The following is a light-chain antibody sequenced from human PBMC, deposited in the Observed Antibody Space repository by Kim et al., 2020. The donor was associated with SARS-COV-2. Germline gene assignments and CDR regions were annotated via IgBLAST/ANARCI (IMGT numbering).Light chain of an antibody. Sequence: SVGDRVTITCRASQDIRKDLVWYQQSPGRAPKRLIYGASSLQSGVPSRFSGSGSGTEFTLTISSMQPEDFATYFCLQHNSYPITFGQGTRLEIK. V-gene: IGKV1-17*01. J-gene: IGKJ5*01. CDR2: GAS. CDR3: LQHNSYPIT. CDR1: QDIRKD.